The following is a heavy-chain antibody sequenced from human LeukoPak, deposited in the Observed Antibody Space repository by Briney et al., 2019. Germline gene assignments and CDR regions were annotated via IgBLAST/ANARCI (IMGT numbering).Heavy chain of an antibody. J-gene: IGHJ5*02. D-gene: IGHD1-26*01. CDR3: ERSYSDYNWFDP. CDR2: VYSRGST. CDR1: GGSISSHY. Sequence: SETLSLTCTVSGGSISSHYWNWIRQPAGKRLEWIGRVYSRGSTNYNPSLKSRVTVSVDNSKNQFSLKLSSVTVADTAVYYCERSYSDYNWFDPWGQGILVTVSA. V-gene: IGHV4-4*07.